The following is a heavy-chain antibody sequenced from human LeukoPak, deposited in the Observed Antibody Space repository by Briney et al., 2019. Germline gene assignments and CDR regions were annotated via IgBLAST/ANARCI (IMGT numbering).Heavy chain of an antibody. Sequence: GGSLRLSCAASGFTFSSYAMSWVRQAPGKGLEWVSAISGSGGSTYYADSVKGRFTISRDNSKNTVYLQMNSLRAEDTAVYYCARGRVLYGSGSYLSLFDYWGQGTLVTVSS. CDR3: ARGRVLYGSGSYLSLFDY. D-gene: IGHD3-10*01. CDR1: GFTFSSYA. J-gene: IGHJ4*02. V-gene: IGHV3-23*01. CDR2: ISGSGGST.